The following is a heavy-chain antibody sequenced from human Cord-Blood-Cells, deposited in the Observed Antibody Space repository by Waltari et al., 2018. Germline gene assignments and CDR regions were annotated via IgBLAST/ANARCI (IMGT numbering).Heavy chain of an antibody. D-gene: IGHD3-10*01. CDR3: XXVWGYGSGSYYFDY. Sequence: QVQLVQSEAEVKKPGASVKVSCKASGYTFTGYYMHWVRQAPGQGLAGMGWISPNRXGTNEARKFQGXXTMTRDTSISTAYXGLSRLRSDDTAVXYXXXVWGYGSGSYYFDYWXQGTXVTVSS. J-gene: IGHJ4*02. CDR2: ISPNRXGT. CDR1: GYTFTGYY. V-gene: IGHV1-2*02.